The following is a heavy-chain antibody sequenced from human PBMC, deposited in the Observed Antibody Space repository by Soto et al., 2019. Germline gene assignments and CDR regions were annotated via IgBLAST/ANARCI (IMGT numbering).Heavy chain of an antibody. CDR2: ISARGGSS. J-gene: IGHJ4*02. Sequence: EVQLLESGGGLVQPGGSLRLACAASGFSFSSYAMVWVRQAPGKGLEWVSVISARGGSSYFADSVKGRFTISRDNSKNVLSLETHTLRAEDTATDVWAKGAIEYSASVDHWCQGTVV. V-gene: IGHV3-23*01. D-gene: IGHD5-12*01. CDR1: GFSFSSYA. CDR3: AKGAIEYSASVDH.